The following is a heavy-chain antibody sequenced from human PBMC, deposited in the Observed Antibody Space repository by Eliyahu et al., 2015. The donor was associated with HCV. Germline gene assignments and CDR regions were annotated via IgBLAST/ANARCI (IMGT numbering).Heavy chain of an antibody. Sequence: QVQLVESGGGVVQPGRSLRLSCXASGFTFXSYAXXWVRQAPGKGAGWVAVISYDGSNKYYADSVKGRFTISRDNSKNTLYLQMNSLRAEDTAVYYCARDRNSIVVVVAAINWFDPWGQGTLVTVSS. CDR3: ARDRNSIVVVVAAINWFDP. V-gene: IGHV3-30-3*01. D-gene: IGHD2-15*01. CDR2: ISYDGSNK. J-gene: IGHJ5*02. CDR1: GFTFXSYA.